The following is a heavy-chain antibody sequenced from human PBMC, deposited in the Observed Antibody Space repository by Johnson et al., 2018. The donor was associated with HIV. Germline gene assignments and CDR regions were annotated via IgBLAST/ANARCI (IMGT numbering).Heavy chain of an antibody. D-gene: IGHD1-7*01. V-gene: IGHV3-30*02. CDR1: GFTFSSYS. CDR2: IRYDGSNK. J-gene: IGHJ3*02. CDR3: AKRDLITGTNSFDI. Sequence: QVQLVESGGGVVQPGGSLRLSCAASGFTFSSYSMHWVRQAPGKGLEWVAFIRYDGSNKYYADSVKGRFTISRDNSKNTLYLQMNSLRAEDTAVYYFAKRDLITGTNSFDIWGQGTMVTVSS.